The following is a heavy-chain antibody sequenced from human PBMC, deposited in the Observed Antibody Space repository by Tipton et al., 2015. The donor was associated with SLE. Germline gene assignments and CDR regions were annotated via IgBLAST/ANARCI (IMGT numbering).Heavy chain of an antibody. CDR3: ARDTGDHGYYYYYMDV. J-gene: IGHJ6*03. D-gene: IGHD2-21*02. CDR2: IYSGGST. CDR1: GFTVSSNY. V-gene: IGHV3-66*02. Sequence: SLRLSCAASGFTVSSNYMSWVRQAPGKGLEWVSVIYSGGSTYYADSVKGRFTISRDNSKNTLYLQMNSLRAEDTAVYYCARDTGDHGYYYYYMDVWGKGTTVTVSS.